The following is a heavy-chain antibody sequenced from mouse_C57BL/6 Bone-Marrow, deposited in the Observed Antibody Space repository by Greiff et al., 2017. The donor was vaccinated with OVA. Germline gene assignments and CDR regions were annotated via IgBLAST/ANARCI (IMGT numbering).Heavy chain of an antibody. J-gene: IGHJ1*03. Sequence: QVQLKQSGAELARPGASVKLSCKASGYTFTSYGISWVKQRTGQGLEWIGEIYPRSGNTYYNEKFKGKATLTADKSSSTAYMELRSLTSEDSAVYFCASYDDDWYFDVWGTGTTVTVSS. V-gene: IGHV1-81*01. CDR3: ASYDDDWYFDV. CDR2: IYPRSGNT. D-gene: IGHD2-4*01. CDR1: GYTFTSYG.